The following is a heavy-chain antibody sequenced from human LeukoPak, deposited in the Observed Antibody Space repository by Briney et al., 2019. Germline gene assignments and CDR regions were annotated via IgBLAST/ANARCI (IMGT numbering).Heavy chain of an antibody. V-gene: IGHV1-18*04. CDR2: ISPYNGNT. Sequence: ASVKVSCKASGYSFTGYGISWVRQAPGQGLEWMGSISPYNGNTKYAERFQDRFIMTTDTSTNTAYMELRSLRSDDTAVFYCARDQYDSVWGSYRPCFDYWGQGTLVTVSA. CDR1: GYSFTGYG. D-gene: IGHD3-16*02. J-gene: IGHJ4*02. CDR3: ARDQYDSVWGSYRPCFDY.